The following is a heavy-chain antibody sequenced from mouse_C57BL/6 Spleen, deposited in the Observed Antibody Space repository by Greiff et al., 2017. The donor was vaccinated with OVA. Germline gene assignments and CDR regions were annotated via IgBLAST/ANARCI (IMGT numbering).Heavy chain of an antibody. CDR3: ARGGKLGQDY. V-gene: IGHV1-61*01. Sequence: QVQLQQPGAELVRPGSSVKLSCKASGYTFTSYWMDWVKQRPGQGLEWIGNIYPSDSETHYNQKFKDKATLTVDKSSSTAYMQLSSLTSEDSAVYYCARGGKLGQDYWGQGTTLTVSS. J-gene: IGHJ2*01. CDR1: GYTFTSYW. D-gene: IGHD4-1*01. CDR2: IYPSDSET.